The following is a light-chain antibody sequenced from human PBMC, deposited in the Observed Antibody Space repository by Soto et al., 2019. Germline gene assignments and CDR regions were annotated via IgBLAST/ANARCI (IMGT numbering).Light chain of an antibody. CDR3: QHYNSYSEA. CDR1: QTISSW. V-gene: IGKV1-5*03. Sequence: DIQVTPTNTSLSASVGEIVTITCRVSQTISSWLAWYQQKPGKAPKLLIYKASTLKSGVSSRFSGSGSGTEFTLTISSLQPDDCATYYCQHYNSYSEAVGQGTKVDI. J-gene: IGKJ1*01. CDR2: KAS.